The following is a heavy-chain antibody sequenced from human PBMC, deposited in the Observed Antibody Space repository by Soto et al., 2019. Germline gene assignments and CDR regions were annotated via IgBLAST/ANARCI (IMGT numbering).Heavy chain of an antibody. D-gene: IGHD2-2*01. CDR3: ARHKCISTSCYEGWFDP. V-gene: IGHV4-28*01. CDR2: IYYSGST. CDR1: GYSISSSNW. J-gene: IGHJ5*02. Sequence: SETLSLTCAVSGYSISSSNWWGWIRQPPGKGLEWIGYIYYSGSTYYNPSLKSRVTMSVDTSKNQFSLKLSSVTAVDTAVYYCARHKCISTSCYEGWFDPWGQGTLVTVPQ.